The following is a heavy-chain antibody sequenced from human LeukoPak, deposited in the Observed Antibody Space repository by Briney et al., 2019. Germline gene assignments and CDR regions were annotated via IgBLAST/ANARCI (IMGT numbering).Heavy chain of an antibody. D-gene: IGHD3-3*01. Sequence: SETLSLTRSVSGGSISSGSYFWSWIRQPAGKGLEWVGRIFTSGTTNYNPSLKSRVTISVDTSKNQSSLKVSSVTAADTAVYYCARGDFSSGPSRDAFDIWGQGTMVTVPS. V-gene: IGHV4-61*02. CDR1: GGSISSGSYF. J-gene: IGHJ3*02. CDR3: ARGDFSSGPSRDAFDI. CDR2: IFTSGTT.